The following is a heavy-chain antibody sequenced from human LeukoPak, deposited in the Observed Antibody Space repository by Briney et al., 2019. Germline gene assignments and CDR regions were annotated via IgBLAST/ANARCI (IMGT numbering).Heavy chain of an antibody. D-gene: IGHD4-23*01. V-gene: IGHV3-11*04. CDR2: ISSSGSTI. J-gene: IGHJ4*02. CDR1: GFTFSDYY. CDR3: AGDGRTTVVTWANDY. Sequence: GGSLRLSCAASGFTFSDYYMSWIRQAPGKGLEWVSYISSSGSTIYYADSVKGRFTISRDNAKNSLYLQMNSLRAEDTAVYYRAGDGRTTVVTWANDYWGQGTLVTVSS.